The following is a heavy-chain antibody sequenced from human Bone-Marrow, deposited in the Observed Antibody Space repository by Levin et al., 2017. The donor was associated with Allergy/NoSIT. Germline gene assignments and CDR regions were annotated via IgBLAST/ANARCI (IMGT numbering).Heavy chain of an antibody. CDR1: GFSFGSYS. CDR2: ISYDGYNE. CDR3: ARDRIIVVVVPPTRGSMDV. Sequence: GESLKISCAGSGFSFGSYSMHWVRHAPGKGLEWLAVISYDGYNEYYADSVKGRFTISRDNSKGTLYLQMNSLRDEDTAVYYCARDRIIVVVVPPTRGSMDVWGHGTTVTVS. V-gene: IGHV3-30*04. J-gene: IGHJ6*02. D-gene: IGHD2-15*01.